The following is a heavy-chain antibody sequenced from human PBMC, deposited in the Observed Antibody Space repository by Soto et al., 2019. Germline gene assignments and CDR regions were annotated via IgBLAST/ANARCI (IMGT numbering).Heavy chain of an antibody. V-gene: IGHV3-30*18. Sequence: QVQLVESGGGVVQPGWSLRLSCAASGFSISDYGMEWVRQAPGKGLEWVALISYDGSNTYYADSVKGRFTISRDNSKDTRFLQMTGLRREDTAVYYCAKGAGDRLSLGMDVWGQVTTVTVSS. D-gene: IGHD1-26*01. CDR2: ISYDGSNT. CDR1: GFSISDYG. CDR3: AKGAGDRLSLGMDV. J-gene: IGHJ6*02.